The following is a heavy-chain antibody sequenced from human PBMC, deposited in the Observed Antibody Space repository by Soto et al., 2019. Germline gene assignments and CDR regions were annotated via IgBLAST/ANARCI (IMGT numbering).Heavy chain of an antibody. J-gene: IGHJ6*02. V-gene: IGHV4-39*02. CDR3: ATGNIDFWSGYKYFYYGMDV. D-gene: IGHD3-3*01. CDR1: GGSVRSSSYY. Sequence: SETLSLTCTVSGGSVRSSSYYWAWIGHPPGKGLEWIGSIRYGGSTYSNPSLKSRLTISVDTSNNHISLRLSSVTAADTAIYYCATGNIDFWSGYKYFYYGMDVWGQGTTVTVSS. CDR2: IRYGGST.